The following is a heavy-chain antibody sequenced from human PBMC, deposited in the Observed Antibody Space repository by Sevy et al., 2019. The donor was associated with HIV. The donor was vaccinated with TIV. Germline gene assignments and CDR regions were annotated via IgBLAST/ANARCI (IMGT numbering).Heavy chain of an antibody. V-gene: IGHV1-24*01. D-gene: IGHD3-22*01. CDR1: GYILIELS. Sequence: ASVKVSCKVSGYILIELSMHWVRQAPGKGLEWMGRFDPEDGEIIYAQKFQGRVTMTGNTSTDTAYMELRSLRAEDTAVYYCSTAREYYSDNRSYFDYWGQGTLVTVSS. CDR2: FDPEDGEI. J-gene: IGHJ4*02. CDR3: STAREYYSDNRSYFDY.